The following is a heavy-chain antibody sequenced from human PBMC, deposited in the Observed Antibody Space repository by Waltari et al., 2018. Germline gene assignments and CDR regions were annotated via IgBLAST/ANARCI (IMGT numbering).Heavy chain of an antibody. V-gene: IGHV1-2*02. CDR3: ARDHNWGPDY. D-gene: IGHD7-27*01. Sequence: QVQLVQSGAELKNPGASVRVSCKTSGYTFPNFYFHWVRQAPGQGLEWMGWFHPGGGDTNYAQKFQGRVTLTRDTSIDTAYLELNGLTSDDTAIYYCARDHNWGPDYWGQGTLVTVSS. CDR1: GYTFPNFY. CDR2: FHPGGGDT. J-gene: IGHJ4*02.